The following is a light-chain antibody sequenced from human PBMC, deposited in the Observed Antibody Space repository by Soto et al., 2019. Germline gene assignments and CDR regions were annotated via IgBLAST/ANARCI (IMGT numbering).Light chain of an antibody. Sequence: VLTSSPATLSVSPGARATLSCRASQSVSSHLAWFPPRPGQAPRLLIYDASNRATGLPAMFSGRGSGTAFTLTISSLQPADFAAYFCHSYDKWPPGTVGQGTKV. V-gene: IGKV3D-15*01. CDR2: DAS. J-gene: IGKJ1*01. CDR1: QSVSSH. CDR3: HSYDKWPPGT.